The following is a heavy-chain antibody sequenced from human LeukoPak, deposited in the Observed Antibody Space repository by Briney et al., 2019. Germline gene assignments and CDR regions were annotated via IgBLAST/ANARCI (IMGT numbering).Heavy chain of an antibody. D-gene: IGHD2-2*01. Sequence: GASVKVSCKASGGTFSSYAISWVRQAPGQGLEWMGGIIPIFGTANYAQKFQGRVTITADKSTSTAYMELRSLRSDDTAVYYCARAPTYCSSTSCYRVRGYMDVWGKGTTVTISS. CDR2: IIPIFGTA. CDR3: ARAPTYCSSTSCYRVRGYMDV. V-gene: IGHV1-69*06. J-gene: IGHJ6*03. CDR1: GGTFSSYA.